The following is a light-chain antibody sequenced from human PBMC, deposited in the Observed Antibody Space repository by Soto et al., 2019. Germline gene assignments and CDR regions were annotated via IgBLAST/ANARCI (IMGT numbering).Light chain of an antibody. J-gene: IGLJ1*01. V-gene: IGLV1-47*01. Sequence: QSVLTQPPSASGTPGQRVTISCSGSSSNIGSNYVYWYQQLPGTAPKLLIYRNNQRPSGVPDRFSGSKSGTSASLAISGLRSEDEGDYHCAAWDDSLSGRVFGTGTKLTVL. CDR3: AAWDDSLSGRV. CDR1: SSNIGSNY. CDR2: RNN.